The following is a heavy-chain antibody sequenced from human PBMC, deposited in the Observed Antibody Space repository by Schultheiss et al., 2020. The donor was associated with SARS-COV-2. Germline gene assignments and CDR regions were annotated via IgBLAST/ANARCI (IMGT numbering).Heavy chain of an antibody. J-gene: IGHJ3*02. D-gene: IGHD3-3*01. CDR2: IYYSGST. Sequence: SQTLSLTCAVYGGSFSGYYWSWIRQPPGKGLEWIGYIYYSGSTNYNPSLKSRVTISVDTSKNQFSLKLSSVTAADTAVYYCARAPRITIFGVVRAFDIWGQGTMVTVSS. V-gene: IGHV4-59*08. CDR1: GGSFSGYY. CDR3: ARAPRITIFGVVRAFDI.